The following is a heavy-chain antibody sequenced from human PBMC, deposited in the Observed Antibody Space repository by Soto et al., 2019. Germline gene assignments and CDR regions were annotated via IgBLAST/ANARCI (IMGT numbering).Heavy chain of an antibody. CDR2: INPSGDSR. CDR1: GYTFTSYH. J-gene: IGHJ5*01. Sequence: ASVKVSCNASGYTFTSYHMHWVRQAPGQGLEWMGKINPSGDSRTYAQKFQGRVTMTGDTSTSTVYMELSSLRSEDTAVYYCARRYYYGTHWLDSWGQGTLVNVYS. D-gene: IGHD3-10*01. CDR3: ARRYYYGTHWLDS. V-gene: IGHV1-46*01.